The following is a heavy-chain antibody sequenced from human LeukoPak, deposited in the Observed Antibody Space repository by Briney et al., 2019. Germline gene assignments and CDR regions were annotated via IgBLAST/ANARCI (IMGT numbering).Heavy chain of an antibody. D-gene: IGHD6-19*01. J-gene: IGHJ4*02. CDR1: GFTFSNYA. CDR3: AKVRLALDY. Sequence: GGSLRLSCAASGFTFSNYAMHWVRQAPGKGLEWVAVISYDGSNKYYTDSVKGRFTISGDSSKNTLYLQMNSLRPEDTAVYYCAKVRLALDYWGQGTLVTVSS. V-gene: IGHV3-30*04. CDR2: ISYDGSNK.